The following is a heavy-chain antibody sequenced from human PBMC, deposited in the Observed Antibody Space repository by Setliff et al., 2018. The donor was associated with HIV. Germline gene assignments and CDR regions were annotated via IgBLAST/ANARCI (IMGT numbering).Heavy chain of an antibody. Sequence: GASVKVSCKASGYTFTSYPMHWVRQAPGQGLEWMGIINPSSGSTTYAQKFQGRVTMTRDTSTSTVYMELSSLRVEDTAVYYCARDMTRRIVGSRRADAFDIWGQGTMVTVSS. CDR1: GYTFTSYP. V-gene: IGHV1-46*01. D-gene: IGHD1-26*01. CDR2: INPSSGST. CDR3: ARDMTRRIVGSRRADAFDI. J-gene: IGHJ3*02.